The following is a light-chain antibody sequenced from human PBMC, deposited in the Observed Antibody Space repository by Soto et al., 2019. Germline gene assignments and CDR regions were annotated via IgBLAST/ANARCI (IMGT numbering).Light chain of an antibody. J-gene: IGKJ1*01. CDR1: QSVSSSY. Sequence: EIVLTQSPGTLSLSPGEGATLSCRASQSVSSSYLAWYQQKPGQAPRLLIYGASSRATGIPDRFSGSGSGTDFTLTISRLEPEDFAVYYCQQKSTFGQGTKVDIK. CDR3: QQKST. CDR2: GAS. V-gene: IGKV3-20*01.